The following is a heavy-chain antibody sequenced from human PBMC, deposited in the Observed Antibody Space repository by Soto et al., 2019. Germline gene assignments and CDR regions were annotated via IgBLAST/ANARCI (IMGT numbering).Heavy chain of an antibody. CDR1: GGSITSSY. CDR2: IYDTGISGYTPST. Sequence: SETLSLTCTVSGGSITSSYWSWIRRPPGKGLEWIAYIYDTGISGYTPSTSYNPSLKSRVTMSVDTPKSQFSLKLTSVTAADTAVYYCARGEDAFFYFGLDVWGQGITVTVSS. CDR3: ARGEDAFFYFGLDV. V-gene: IGHV4-59*01. J-gene: IGHJ6*02.